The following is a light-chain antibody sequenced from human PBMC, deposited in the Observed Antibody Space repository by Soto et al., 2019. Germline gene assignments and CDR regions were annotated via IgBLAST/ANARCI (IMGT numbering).Light chain of an antibody. CDR2: AAS. CDR3: QQYGSSPPMYT. Sequence: EIVLTQSPGTLSLSPGERATLSCRASQSVSSSYLAWYQQKPGQAPRLLIYAASSRATGIPDRFSGSGSGTDFTLTVNRLEPEDFAVYYCQQYGSSPPMYTFGQGTKLEIK. V-gene: IGKV3-20*01. CDR1: QSVSSSY. J-gene: IGKJ2*01.